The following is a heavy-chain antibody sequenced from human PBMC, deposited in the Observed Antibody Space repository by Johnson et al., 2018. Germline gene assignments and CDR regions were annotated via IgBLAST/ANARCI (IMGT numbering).Heavy chain of an antibody. CDR3: SCGPTGTYAPGVGAFHI. V-gene: IGHV3-49*05. J-gene: IGHJ3*02. CDR1: GFTFGDYA. Sequence: VQLVESGGGLVKPGRSLRLACTASGFTFGDYAMTWFRQAPGKGLEWLAFIRAKVYGGTTEYAASVKDRFTISRDESKSIANLQVNRLETEDTAVYYCSCGPTGTYAPGVGAFHIWGQGTMVPVSS. CDR2: IRAKVYGGTT. D-gene: IGHD2-21*01.